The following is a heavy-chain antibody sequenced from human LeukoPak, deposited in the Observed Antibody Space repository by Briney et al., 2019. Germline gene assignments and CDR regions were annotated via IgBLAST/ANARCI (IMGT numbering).Heavy chain of an antibody. D-gene: IGHD3-3*01. CDR3: TTASVAVGVLSDY. CDR1: GFTFSNAW. J-gene: IGHJ4*02. CDR2: IKSKTDGGTT. Sequence: RPGGSLRLSCAASGFTFSNAWMSWVRQAPGKGLEWVGRIKSKTDGGTTDYAAPVKGRFTISRDDSKNTLYLQMNSLKTEDTAVYYCTTASVAVGVLSDYWGQGTLVTVSS. V-gene: IGHV3-15*01.